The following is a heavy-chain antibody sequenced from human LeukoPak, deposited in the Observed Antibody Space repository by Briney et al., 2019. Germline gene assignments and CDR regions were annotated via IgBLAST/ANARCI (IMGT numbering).Heavy chain of an antibody. V-gene: IGHV4-59*08. CDR3: ASSPTRSGPSYYFDY. CDR2: IYYSGST. J-gene: IGHJ4*02. D-gene: IGHD2-15*01. Sequence: SETLSLTCTVSGGSISSYYWSWIRQSPGQGLEWIGHIYYSGSTNYNPSLKSRVTISVDTSKNQFSQKLSSVTAPDTAVYYCASSPTRSGPSYYFDYWSQGTLVTVSS. CDR1: GGSISSYY.